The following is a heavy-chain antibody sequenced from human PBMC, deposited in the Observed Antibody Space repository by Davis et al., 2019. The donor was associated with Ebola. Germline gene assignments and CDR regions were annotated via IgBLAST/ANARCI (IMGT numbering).Heavy chain of an antibody. CDR2: IIPILGIA. CDR1: LCLLRSYV. Sequence: SVTVSRKASLCLLRSYVIRSLRPPPGQRLEWMGRIIPILGIANNAQKFQGRVTTTADKSTSTAYMELSSLRSEDTAVYYCARGVGAVDYWGQGTLVTVSS. D-gene: IGHD1-26*01. J-gene: IGHJ4*02. V-gene: IGHV1-69*04. CDR3: ARGVGAVDY.